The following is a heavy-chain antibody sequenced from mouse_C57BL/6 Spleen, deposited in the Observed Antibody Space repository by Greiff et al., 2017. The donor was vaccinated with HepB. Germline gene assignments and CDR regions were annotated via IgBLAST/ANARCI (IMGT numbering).Heavy chain of an antibody. CDR1: GYTFTSYW. J-gene: IGHJ2*01. CDR2: IDPSDSYT. D-gene: IGHD1-1*01. CDR3: ARGYYGSSLLDY. Sequence: LVESGAELVMPGASVKLSCKASGYTFTSYWMHWVKQRPGQGLEWIGEIDPSDSYTNYNQKFKGKSTLTVDKSSSTAYMQLSSLTSEDSAVYYCARGYYGSSLLDYWGQGTTLTVSS. V-gene: IGHV1-69*01.